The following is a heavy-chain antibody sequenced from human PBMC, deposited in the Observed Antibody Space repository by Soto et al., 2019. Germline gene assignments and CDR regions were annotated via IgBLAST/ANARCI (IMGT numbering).Heavy chain of an antibody. CDR3: AKSKSGGYAVDFDY. V-gene: IGHV3-30*18. J-gene: IGHJ4*02. CDR2: ISYDGSNK. Sequence: GGSLRISCDASGFSLSGYGMHWVRQAPGKGLGWVAVISYDGSNKYYADSVKSRFTISRDNSKNTLYLQMNSRRAEDTAVYYCAKSKSGGYAVDFDYWGQGT. CDR1: GFSLSGYG. D-gene: IGHD2-8*01.